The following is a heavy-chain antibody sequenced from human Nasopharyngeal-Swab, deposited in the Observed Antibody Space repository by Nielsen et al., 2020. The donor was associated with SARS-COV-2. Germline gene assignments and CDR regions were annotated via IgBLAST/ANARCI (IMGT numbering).Heavy chain of an antibody. CDR3: AREGPENRAYFDY. V-gene: IGHV3-21*01. Sequence: GRSLRLSCAASGFTFSTHSMNWVRQAPGKGLEWVSSIDRSGPYAYYADSVKGRFTISRDSAENSLYLQMNSRRAEDTAVYYCAREGPENRAYFDYWGQGTLVTVSS. CDR2: IDRSGPYA. J-gene: IGHJ4*02. D-gene: IGHD1-14*01. CDR1: GFTFSTHS.